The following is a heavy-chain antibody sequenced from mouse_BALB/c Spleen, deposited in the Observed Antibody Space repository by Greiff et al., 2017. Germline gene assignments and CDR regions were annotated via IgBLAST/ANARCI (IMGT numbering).Heavy chain of an antibody. Sequence: EVQRVESGGGLVKPGGSLKLSCAASGFAFSSYDMSWVRQTPEKRLEWVAYISSGGGSTYYPDTVKGRFTISRDNAKNTLYLQMSSLKSEDTAMYYCARQDWDWYFDVWGAGTTVTVSS. CDR1: GFAFSSYD. CDR2: ISSGGGST. CDR3: ARQDWDWYFDV. J-gene: IGHJ1*01. V-gene: IGHV5-12-1*01. D-gene: IGHD4-1*01.